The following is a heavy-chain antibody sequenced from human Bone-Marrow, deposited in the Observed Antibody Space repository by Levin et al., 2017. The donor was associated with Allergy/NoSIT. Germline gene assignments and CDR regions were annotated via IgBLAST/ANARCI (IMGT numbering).Heavy chain of an antibody. CDR1: GYTFTTYG. J-gene: IGHJ6*02. V-gene: IGHV1-18*01. Sequence: ASVKVSCKASGYTFTTYGLTWVRQAPGQGLEWMGWVSAYSGNTNYALNLQDRVTMTTDTATNTAYMELTSLRSDDTAIYYCARGHFPYYYYGVDVWGQGTPVVVSS. CDR2: VSAYSGNT. CDR3: ARGHFPYYYYGVDV.